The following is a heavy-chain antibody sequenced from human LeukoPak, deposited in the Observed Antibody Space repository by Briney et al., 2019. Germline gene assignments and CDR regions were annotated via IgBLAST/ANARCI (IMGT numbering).Heavy chain of an antibody. V-gene: IGHV3-74*01. CDR2: INKDGSST. CDR3: ARDLSGIDY. CDR1: GFTFSSYW. D-gene: IGHD1-26*01. Sequence: PGGSLRLSCAAPGFTFSSYWMHWVRQDPEKGLVWVSHINKDGSSTTYADSVKGRFAISRDDAKNTLYLQMNSLRAEDTAVYYCARDLSGIDYWGQGTLVTVSS. J-gene: IGHJ4*02.